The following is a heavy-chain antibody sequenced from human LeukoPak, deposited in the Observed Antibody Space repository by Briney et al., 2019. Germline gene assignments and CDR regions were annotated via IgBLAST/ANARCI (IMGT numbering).Heavy chain of an antibody. V-gene: IGHV1-69*08. CDR2: ITPTIGTT. J-gene: IGHJ5*02. CDR3: TRVTLRGSKYNWFDP. CDR1: GGTFNTHI. Sequence: SVKVSCTSSGGTFNTHIFNWVRQAPGQGLEWMGKITPTIGTTKYAQRFQARVTITADRSTSTAYLELSGLTYDDTAVYYCTRVTLRGSKYNWFDPWGQGTPVSVSS. D-gene: IGHD1-26*01.